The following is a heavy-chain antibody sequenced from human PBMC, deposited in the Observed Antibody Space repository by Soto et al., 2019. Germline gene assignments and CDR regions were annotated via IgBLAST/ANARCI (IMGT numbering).Heavy chain of an antibody. CDR3: ARLDTLLGSTAEHDGGFDP. J-gene: IGHJ5*02. CDR2: MDPNSGNT. Sequence: QVQLVQSGAKVAKPGASVTVSCKASGYTFTSYDINWLRQATGQGPEWMGWMDPNSGNTVSAPAFQGRISLTWNTSISTAYMELNSLRSEDTAMYYGARLDTLLGSTAEHDGGFDPWGQGTLVIVSS. D-gene: IGHD3-10*02. CDR1: GYTFTSYD. V-gene: IGHV1-8*01.